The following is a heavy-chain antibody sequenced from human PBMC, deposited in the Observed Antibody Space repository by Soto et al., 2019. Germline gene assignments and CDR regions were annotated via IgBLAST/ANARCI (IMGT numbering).Heavy chain of an antibody. CDR2: ISYDGSNK. V-gene: IGHV3-30*18. D-gene: IGHD3-3*01. Sequence: GGSLRLSCAASGFTFSSYGMHWVRQAPGKGLEWVAVISYDGSNKYYADSVKGRFTISRDNSKNTLYLQMNSLRAEDTAVYYCAKDHDFWSGYSYYFDYWGQGTLVTVSS. J-gene: IGHJ4*02. CDR1: GFTFSSYG. CDR3: AKDHDFWSGYSYYFDY.